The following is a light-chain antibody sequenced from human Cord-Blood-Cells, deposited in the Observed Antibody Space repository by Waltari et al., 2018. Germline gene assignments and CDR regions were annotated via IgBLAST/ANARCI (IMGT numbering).Light chain of an antibody. CDR2: EVS. CDR1: SSAVGGYNY. V-gene: IGLV2-8*01. J-gene: IGLJ1*01. Sequence: QSALTQPPSASGSPGQSVTISCTGTSSAVGGYNYVFWYQQHPGKAPKLMSYEVSKRPSGVPDRFSGSKSGNTASLTVSGLQAEDEADYYCSSYAGSNNYVFGTGTKVTVL. CDR3: SSYAGSNNYV.